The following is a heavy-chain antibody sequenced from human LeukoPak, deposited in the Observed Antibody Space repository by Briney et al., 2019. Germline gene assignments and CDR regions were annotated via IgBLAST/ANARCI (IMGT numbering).Heavy chain of an antibody. D-gene: IGHD3-9*01. CDR2: IYHSGST. CDR1: GGSISSGYY. CDR3: ARFRHLKMTGFDDG. J-gene: IGHJ4*02. V-gene: IGHV4-38-2*02. Sequence: PSETLSLTCTVSGGSISSGYYWGWIRQPPGKGLEWIGSIYHSGSTYYNPSLKSRVTISVDTSKNQFSLKLSSVTAADTAVYYCARFRHLKMTGFDDGWGQGTLVTVSS.